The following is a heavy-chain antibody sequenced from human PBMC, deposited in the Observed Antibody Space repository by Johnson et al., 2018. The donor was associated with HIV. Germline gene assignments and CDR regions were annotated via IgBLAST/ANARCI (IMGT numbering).Heavy chain of an antibody. Sequence: VQLVESGGGLIQPGGSLRLSCAASGVTVSTNYMSWVRQAPGKGLEWVSVIYSGGSTYYADSVKGRFTISRDNSKNTLYLQMNSLRVEDTAVYYCARGFRSAFVDSFDIWGQGRMVTVSS. CDR1: GVTVSTNY. J-gene: IGHJ3*02. CDR2: IYSGGST. CDR3: ARGFRSAFVDSFDI. D-gene: IGHD3-3*01. V-gene: IGHV3-53*01.